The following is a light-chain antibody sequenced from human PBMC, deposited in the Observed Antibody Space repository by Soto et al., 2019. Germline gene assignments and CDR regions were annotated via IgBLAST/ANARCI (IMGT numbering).Light chain of an antibody. CDR3: QQYNNWPPVT. Sequence: EIVMTQSPATLSVSPGERATLSCRASQSISSNLAWYQQRPGQAPRLLIYTASTRATGVPARFSGSGSGTEFTLTVSSLQSEDFAVYFCQQYNNWPPVTFGQGTKLQIK. J-gene: IGKJ2*01. V-gene: IGKV3-15*01. CDR2: TAS. CDR1: QSISSN.